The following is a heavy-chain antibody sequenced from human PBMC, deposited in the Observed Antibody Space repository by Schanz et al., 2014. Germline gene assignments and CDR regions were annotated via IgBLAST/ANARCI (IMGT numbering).Heavy chain of an antibody. J-gene: IGHJ2*01. CDR3: AKDLGVDCGDGCFNWYFDL. CDR1: GITFSSHS. Sequence: EVQLLESGGGVVRPGGSLRLSCAASGITFSSHSFNWVRQAPRKGLEWISYITYNGGTIYYADSVKGRFTISRDNAKNSLYLEMNSLRAEDTAVYFCAKDLGVDCGDGCFNWYFDLWGRGTLVTVSS. V-gene: IGHV3-48*01. D-gene: IGHD2-21*02. CDR2: ITYNGGTI.